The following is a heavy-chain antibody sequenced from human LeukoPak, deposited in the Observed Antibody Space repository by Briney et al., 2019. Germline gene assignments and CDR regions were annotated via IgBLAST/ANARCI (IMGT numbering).Heavy chain of an antibody. Sequence: SETLSLTCTVSGYSNSSGYYWGWIRQPPGKGLEWIGSIYHSGSTYYNPSLKSRVTISVDKSKNQFSLKVSSVTAADTAVYYCARGIQLWLSYDYWGQGTLVTVSS. CDR2: IYHSGST. D-gene: IGHD5-18*01. V-gene: IGHV4-38-2*02. CDR3: ARGIQLWLSYDY. CDR1: GYSNSSGYY. J-gene: IGHJ4*02.